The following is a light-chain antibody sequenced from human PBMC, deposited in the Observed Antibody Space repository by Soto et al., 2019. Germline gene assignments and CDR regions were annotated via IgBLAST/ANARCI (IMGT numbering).Light chain of an antibody. CDR1: QSISTY. Sequence: DIQMTQSPSSMSASVGDRVTITCRASQSISTYLNWYHQKPGKAPDILIYAASSLKSGVPSRFRGSGSGTHFTLTITGLQPADFETYYCQQNFSIPITFGQGTRLEIK. CDR3: QQNFSIPIT. V-gene: IGKV1-39*01. CDR2: AAS. J-gene: IGKJ5*01.